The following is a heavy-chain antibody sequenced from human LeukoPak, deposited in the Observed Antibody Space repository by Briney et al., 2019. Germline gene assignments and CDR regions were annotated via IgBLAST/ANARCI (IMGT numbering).Heavy chain of an antibody. Sequence: GASVKVSCKASGYTFTGYYMHWVRQAPGQGLEWMGWISAYNGNTNYAQKLQGRVTMTTDTSTSTAYMELRSLRSDDTAVYYCARNPNYDFWSWSDPWGQGTLVTVSS. CDR1: GYTFTGYY. CDR3: ARNPNYDFWSWSDP. J-gene: IGHJ5*02. D-gene: IGHD3-3*01. CDR2: ISAYNGNT. V-gene: IGHV1-18*04.